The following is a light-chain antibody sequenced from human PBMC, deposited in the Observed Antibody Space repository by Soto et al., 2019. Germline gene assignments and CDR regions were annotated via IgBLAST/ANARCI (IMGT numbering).Light chain of an antibody. J-gene: IGKJ2*01. CDR2: AAS. CDR3: QQRYSTPMYT. V-gene: IGKV1-39*01. CDR1: QSIDSY. Sequence: DIQMTQSPYSLSASVGDRVTITCRASQSIDSYLNWYQQKPGTAPKLLIYAASSLQSGVPSRFSGSGSGTDFTLTISSLQPEDSATYFCQQRYSTPMYTFGQGTKLEIK.